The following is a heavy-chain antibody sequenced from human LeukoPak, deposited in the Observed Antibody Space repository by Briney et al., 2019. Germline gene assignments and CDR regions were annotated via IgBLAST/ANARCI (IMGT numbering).Heavy chain of an antibody. J-gene: IGHJ4*02. CDR1: GGSISSYY. CDR3: AAQRRGIAAAGTAY. D-gene: IGHD6-13*01. V-gene: IGHV4-34*01. Sequence: SETLSLTCTVAGGSISSYYWSWIRQPPGKWLEWIGEINHSGSTNYNPSLKSRVTISVDTSKNQFSLKLSSVTAADTAVYYCAAQRRGIAAAGTAYWGQGTLVTVSS. CDR2: INHSGST.